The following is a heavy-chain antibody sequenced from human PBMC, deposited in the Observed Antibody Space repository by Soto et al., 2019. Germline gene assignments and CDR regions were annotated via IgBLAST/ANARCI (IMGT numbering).Heavy chain of an antibody. CDR3: AREVTMIRGARVYGMDV. CDR2: INPNSGAT. Sequence: QAQLEQSGAEVRKPGASVKVSCKASGYMFTGYIMHCVRQAPGQGLEWVGWINPNSGATNYAQKFQDRVTMTGDVSVSTAYLELRRLRSDDTAIYYCAREVTMIRGARVYGMDVWGQGTTVTVSS. D-gene: IGHD3-10*01. J-gene: IGHJ6*02. V-gene: IGHV1-2*02. CDR1: GYMFTGYI.